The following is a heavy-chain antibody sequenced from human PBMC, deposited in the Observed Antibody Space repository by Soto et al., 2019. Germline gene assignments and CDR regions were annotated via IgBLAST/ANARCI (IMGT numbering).Heavy chain of an antibody. CDR1: GFTFSSYG. CDR2: ISYDGSNK. Sequence: QVQLVEYGGGVVQPGRSLRLSCAASGFTFSSYGMHWVRQAPGKGLEWVAVISYDGSNKYYADSVKGRFTISRDNSKNTLYLQMNSLRAEDTAVYYCAKDQWDDYGDPRYSYGMDVWGQGTTVTVSS. D-gene: IGHD4-17*01. J-gene: IGHJ6*02. CDR3: AKDQWDDYGDPRYSYGMDV. V-gene: IGHV3-30*18.